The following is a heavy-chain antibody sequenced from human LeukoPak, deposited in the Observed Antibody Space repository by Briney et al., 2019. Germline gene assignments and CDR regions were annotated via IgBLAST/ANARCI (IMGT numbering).Heavy chain of an antibody. CDR2: ISGSGGST. CDR1: GFTFSSYA. CDR3: ARDYYDSSGELFDY. Sequence: GGSLRLSCAASGFTFSSYAMSWVRQAPGKGLEWVSAISGSGGSTYYADSVEGRFTISRDNSKNTLYLQMNSLRAEDTAVYYCARDYYDSSGELFDYWGQGTLVTVSS. D-gene: IGHD3-22*01. V-gene: IGHV3-23*01. J-gene: IGHJ4*02.